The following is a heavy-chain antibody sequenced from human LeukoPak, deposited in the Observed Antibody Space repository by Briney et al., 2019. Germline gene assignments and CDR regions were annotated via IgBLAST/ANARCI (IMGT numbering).Heavy chain of an antibody. Sequence: GGSLRLSCAASGFTFSSYGLNWVRQAPGKGLEWVSSISSSTSYIYYADSAKGRFTISRDNAKNSLYLQMNSLRAEDTAVYYCARAGGSYNYYYYMDVWGKGTTVTVSS. D-gene: IGHD1-26*01. CDR2: ISSSTSYI. CDR1: GFTFSSYG. CDR3: ARAGGSYNYYYYMDV. V-gene: IGHV3-21*01. J-gene: IGHJ6*03.